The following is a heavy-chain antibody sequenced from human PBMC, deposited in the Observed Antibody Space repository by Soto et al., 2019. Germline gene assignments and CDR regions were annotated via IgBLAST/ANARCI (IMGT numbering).Heavy chain of an antibody. CDR1: GYTFTGYY. CDR2: INPNSGGT. J-gene: IGHJ6*02. V-gene: IGHV1-2*02. CDR3: ARDSKLLWFGADLKFYYYYGMDV. Sequence: GASVKVSCKASGYTFTGYYMHWVRQAPGQGLEWMGWINPNSGGTNYAQKFQGRVTMTRDTSISTAYMELSRLRSDDTAVYYCARDSKLLWFGADLKFYYYYGMDVWAQGTTVTVSS. D-gene: IGHD3-10*01.